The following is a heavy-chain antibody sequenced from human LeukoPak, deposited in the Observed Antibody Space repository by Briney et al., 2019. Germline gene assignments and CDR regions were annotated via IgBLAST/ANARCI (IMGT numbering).Heavy chain of an antibody. CDR3: AREDLRGPTTYWFDV. CDR2: VSGSGNA. D-gene: IGHD1-14*01. Sequence: SETLSLTCTVSGASIGNDRYYWSWVRLPAGKGLEWIGRVSGSGNANYNPSLGSRITVSRDTSKNQFSLELTSVTAADSAVYYCAREDLRGPTTYWFDVWGQGTLVTVSS. CDR1: GASIGNDRYY. J-gene: IGHJ5*02. V-gene: IGHV4-61*02.